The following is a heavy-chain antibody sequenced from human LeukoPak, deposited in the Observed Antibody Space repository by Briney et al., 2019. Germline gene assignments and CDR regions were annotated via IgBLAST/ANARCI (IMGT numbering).Heavy chain of an antibody. CDR3: ARARFSRLSPFDP. Sequence: ASVKVSCKASGYTFTGYYMHWVRQALGQGLEWMGWINPNSGGTNYAQKFQCRVTMTRDTSISTAYMELSRLRSDDTAVYYCARARFSRLSPFDPWGQGTLVTVSS. D-gene: IGHD3-3*01. V-gene: IGHV1-2*02. J-gene: IGHJ5*02. CDR1: GYTFTGYY. CDR2: INPNSGGT.